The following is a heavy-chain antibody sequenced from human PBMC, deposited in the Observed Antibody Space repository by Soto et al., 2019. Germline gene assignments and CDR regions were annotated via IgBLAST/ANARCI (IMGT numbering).Heavy chain of an antibody. J-gene: IGHJ1*01. CDR3: ARSVYCSSTSCYRFPEYFQH. Sequence: EVQLVESGGGLVQPGGSLRLSCAASGFTVSSNYMSWVRQAPGKGLEWVSVIYSGGSTYYADSVKGRFTISRHNSKNTLYLQMNSLRAEDTAVYYCARSVYCSSTSCYRFPEYFQHWCQGTLVTVSS. D-gene: IGHD2-2*01. V-gene: IGHV3-53*04. CDR1: GFTVSSNY. CDR2: IYSGGST.